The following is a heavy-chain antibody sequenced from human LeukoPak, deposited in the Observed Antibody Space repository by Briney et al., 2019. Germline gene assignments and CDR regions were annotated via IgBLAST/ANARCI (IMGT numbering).Heavy chain of an antibody. V-gene: IGHV4-30-2*01. D-gene: IGHD3-10*01. CDR2: IYHSGST. J-gene: IGHJ4*02. CDR3: ARGGYGSGSYYLY. Sequence: SQTLSLTCAVSGGSISSGGYSWSWIRQPPGKGLEWIGYIYHSGSTYYNPSLKSRVTISVDRSKNQFSLKLSSVTAADTAVYYCARGGYGSGSYYLYWGQGTLVTVSS. CDR1: GGSISSGGYS.